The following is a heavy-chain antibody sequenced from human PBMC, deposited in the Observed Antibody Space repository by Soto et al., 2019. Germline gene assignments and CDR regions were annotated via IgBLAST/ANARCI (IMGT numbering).Heavy chain of an antibody. CDR1: GGTFSSYG. D-gene: IGHD6-19*01. CDR2: IIPLFGTT. J-gene: IGHJ3*02. Sequence: GASVKVSCKASGGTFSSYGVSWLRQAPEQGLEWMGGIIPLFGTTNYAQMFQGRVTITADESTNTAYMELSSLRSEDTAVYYCARDRGSGWFRDAFDIWGQGTMVTVSS. CDR3: ARDRGSGWFRDAFDI. V-gene: IGHV1-69*13.